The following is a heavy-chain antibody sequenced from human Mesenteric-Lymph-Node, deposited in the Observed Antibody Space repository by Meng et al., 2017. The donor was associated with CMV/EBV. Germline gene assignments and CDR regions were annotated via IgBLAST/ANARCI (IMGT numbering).Heavy chain of an antibody. Sequence: GGSLRLSCAASGFTFSSYEMNWVRQAPGKGLEWVSYISSSGSTIYYADSVKGRFTISRDNAKNSLYLQMNSLRTEDMAFYYCAKTTSYYYVMDVWGQGTTVTVSS. CDR3: AKTTSYYYVMDV. J-gene: IGHJ6*02. CDR2: ISSSGSTI. CDR1: GFTFSSYE. V-gene: IGHV3-48*03. D-gene: IGHD1-1*01.